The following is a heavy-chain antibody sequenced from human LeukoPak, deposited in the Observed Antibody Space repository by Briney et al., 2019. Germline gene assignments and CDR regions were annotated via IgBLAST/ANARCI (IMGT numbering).Heavy chain of an antibody. CDR2: IYPYDSDT. D-gene: IGHD2-8*01. Sequence: RGESLKFSCEGSGYSFTNYWIGWVGKLPGKGLGGMGIIYPYDSDTRYSPSFQGQVTISADKSNSTAYLQWSSLKASDTAMYYCASIYHNGGQYHTWFDPWGQGTLVTVSS. CDR1: GYSFTNYW. J-gene: IGHJ5*02. CDR3: ASIYHNGGQYHTWFDP. V-gene: IGHV5-51*01.